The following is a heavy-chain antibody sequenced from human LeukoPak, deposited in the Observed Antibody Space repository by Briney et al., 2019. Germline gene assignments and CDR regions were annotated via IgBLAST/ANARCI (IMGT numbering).Heavy chain of an antibody. V-gene: IGHV3-30*02. CDR2: IQYDGSNE. CDR1: RFTFSSHG. Sequence: GGSLRLSCAASRFTFSSHGMHWVRQAPGRGLEWVAYIQYDGSNEQYADSVKGRFSISRDSSKNILYLQMNSLRAEDTAVYYCAKDRCSNGVGCYYYYMDVWGKGTTVTISS. D-gene: IGHD2-8*01. CDR3: AKDRCSNGVGCYYYYMDV. J-gene: IGHJ6*03.